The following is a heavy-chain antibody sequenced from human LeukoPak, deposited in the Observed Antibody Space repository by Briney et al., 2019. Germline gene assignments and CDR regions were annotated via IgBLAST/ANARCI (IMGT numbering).Heavy chain of an antibody. CDR1: GGSFSGYY. CDR3: ASSTYYYDSSGYYGYYFDY. CDR2: INHSGGT. V-gene: IGHV4-34*01. D-gene: IGHD3-22*01. Sequence: PSETLSLTCAVYGGSFSGYYWSWIRQPPGKGLEWIGEINHSGGTNYNPSLKSRVTISVDTSKNQFSLKLSSVTAADTAVYYCASSTYYYDSSGYYGYYFDYWGQGTLVTVSS. J-gene: IGHJ4*02.